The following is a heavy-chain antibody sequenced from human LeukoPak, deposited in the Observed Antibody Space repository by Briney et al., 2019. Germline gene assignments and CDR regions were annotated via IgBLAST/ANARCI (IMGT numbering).Heavy chain of an antibody. J-gene: IGHJ1*01. CDR3: ARSITSSWYGDFQH. D-gene: IGHD6-13*01. CDR2: IYYSGST. Sequence: SETLSLTCTVSGGSMSGYFWSWIRQPPGKGLEWIGYIYYSGSTNYNPSLKSRVTISVDTSKDQFSLKLSSVTAADTAVYYCARSITSSWYGDFQHWGQGTLVTVSS. CDR1: GGSMSGYF. V-gene: IGHV4-59*01.